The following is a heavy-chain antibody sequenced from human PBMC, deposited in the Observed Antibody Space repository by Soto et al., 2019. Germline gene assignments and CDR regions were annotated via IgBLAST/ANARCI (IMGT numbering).Heavy chain of an antibody. V-gene: IGHV3-53*02. Sequence: EVQLVETGGGLIQPGGSLRLSCAASGFTVSSHYMSWVRQAPGKGLEWVSVIYSGGSTYYADSVKGRFTISRDNSKNTLYLQMNSLRAEDTAVYYCAKDLKVVVVPAASMYWYFDLWGRGTLVTVSS. D-gene: IGHD2-2*01. CDR1: GFTVSSHY. CDR2: IYSGGST. J-gene: IGHJ2*01. CDR3: AKDLKVVVVPAASMYWYFDL.